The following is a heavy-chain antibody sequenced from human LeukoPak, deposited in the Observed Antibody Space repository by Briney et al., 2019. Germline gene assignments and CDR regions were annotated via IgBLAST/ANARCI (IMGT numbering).Heavy chain of an antibody. CDR1: GFTFSSYA. CDR3: AKDEYSSPDYFDY. CDR2: IRYDGSNK. J-gene: IGHJ4*02. Sequence: PGGSLRLSCAASGFTFSSYAMHWVRQAPGKGLEWVAFIRYDGSNKYYADSVKGRFTISRDNSKNTLYLQMNSLRAEDTAVYYCAKDEYSSPDYFDYWGQGTLVTVSS. V-gene: IGHV3-30*02. D-gene: IGHD6-6*01.